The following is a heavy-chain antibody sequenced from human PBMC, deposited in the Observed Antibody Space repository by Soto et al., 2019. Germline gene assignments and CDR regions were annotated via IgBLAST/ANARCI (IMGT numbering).Heavy chain of an antibody. J-gene: IGHJ4*02. V-gene: IGHV3-23*01. D-gene: IGHD1-26*01. CDR1: RFTFSSGA. Sequence: PXWSLRLXLAAARFTFSSGAMTWVRQARGKGLEWVSGISGSGGNTYYADSVKGRFTISRDNSKNTLYLQMKSLRAEDTAVYYCAKGSRGGSYGYFDYWGQGTLVTVSS. CDR2: ISGSGGNT. CDR3: AKGSRGGSYGYFDY.